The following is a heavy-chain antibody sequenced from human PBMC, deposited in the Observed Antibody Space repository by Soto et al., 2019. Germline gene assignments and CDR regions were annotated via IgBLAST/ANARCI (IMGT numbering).Heavy chain of an antibody. J-gene: IGHJ6*02. V-gene: IGHV3-30*03. CDR1: GFTFSSYG. D-gene: IGHD5-18*01. CDR3: ALPNVDTTMDYYYGMDV. CDR2: ISYDGSNK. Sequence: GGSLRLSCAASGFTFSSYGMHWVRQAPGKGLEWVAVISYDGSNKYYADSVKGRFTISRDNSKNTLYLQMNSLRAEDTAVYYCALPNVDTTMDYYYGMDVWGQGTTVTVSS.